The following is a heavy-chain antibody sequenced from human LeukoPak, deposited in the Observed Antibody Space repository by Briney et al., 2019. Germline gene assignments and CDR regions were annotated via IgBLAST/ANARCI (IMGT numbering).Heavy chain of an antibody. Sequence: PGGSLRLSCAASGFTFSSYAMSWVRQAPGKGLEWVSAISGSGGSTYYADSVKGRFTISRDNSKNTLYLQMNSLRAEDTAVYYCAKAPTMIVALREDLDYWGQGTLVTVSS. CDR2: ISGSGGST. J-gene: IGHJ4*02. D-gene: IGHD3-22*01. V-gene: IGHV3-23*01. CDR1: GFTFSSYA. CDR3: AKAPTMIVALREDLDY.